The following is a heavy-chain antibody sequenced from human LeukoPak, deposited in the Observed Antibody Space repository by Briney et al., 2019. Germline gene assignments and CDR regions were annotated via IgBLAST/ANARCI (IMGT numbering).Heavy chain of an antibody. V-gene: IGHV1-18*01. D-gene: IGHD3-9*01. CDR2: ISAYNGNT. CDR3: ARVDYDILTGYPYYFDY. Sequence: ASVKVSCKASGYTFTSYGISWVRQAPGQGLEWMGWISAYNGNTNYARKLQGRVTMTTDTSTSTAYMELRSLRSDDTAVYYCARVDYDILTGYPYYFDYWGQGTLVTVSS. CDR1: GYTFTSYG. J-gene: IGHJ4*02.